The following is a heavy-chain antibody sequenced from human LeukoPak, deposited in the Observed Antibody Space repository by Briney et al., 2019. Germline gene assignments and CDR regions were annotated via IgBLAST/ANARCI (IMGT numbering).Heavy chain of an antibody. CDR3: ARAKQRGDWSGAFDI. CDR2: ISSSSSYI. Sequence: GGSLRLSCAASGFTFSSYSMNWVRQAPGKGLEWVSSISSSSSYIYYADSVKGRFTISRDNAKNSLYLQMNSLRAEDTAVYYCARAKQRGDWSGAFDIWGQGTMVTVSS. D-gene: IGHD3/OR15-3a*01. CDR1: GFTFSSYS. J-gene: IGHJ3*02. V-gene: IGHV3-21*01.